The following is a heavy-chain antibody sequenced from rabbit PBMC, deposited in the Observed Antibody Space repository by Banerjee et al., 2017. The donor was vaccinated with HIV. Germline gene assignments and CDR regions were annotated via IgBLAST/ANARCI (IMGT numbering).Heavy chain of an antibody. CDR1: GFDFSSDA. J-gene: IGHJ4*01. D-gene: IGHD6-1*01. CDR3: ARGYASAAGYGYGRVFNL. V-gene: IGHV1S47*01. Sequence: EESGGDLVKPGASLTLTCTASGFDFSSDAMSWVRQAPGKGPEWIACIYNGDGSTYYANWVNGRFTISSHNAQNTLYLQLNSLTAADTATYFCARGYASAAGYGYGRVFNLWGPGTLVTVS. CDR2: IYNGDGST.